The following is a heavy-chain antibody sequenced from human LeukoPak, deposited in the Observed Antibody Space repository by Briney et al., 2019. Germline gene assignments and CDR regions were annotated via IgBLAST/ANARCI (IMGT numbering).Heavy chain of an antibody. CDR2: ISSSGSTI. CDR1: GFTFSSYE. D-gene: IGHD3-22*01. J-gene: IGHJ3*02. CDR3: ARDFDSSGYYLTLGAFDI. V-gene: IGHV3-48*03. Sequence: GGSLRLSCAASGFTFSSYEMNWVRQAPGKGLEWVSYISSSGSTIYYADSVKGRFTTSRDNAKNSLYLQMNSLRAEDTAVYYCARDFDSSGYYLTLGAFDIWGQGTMVTVSS.